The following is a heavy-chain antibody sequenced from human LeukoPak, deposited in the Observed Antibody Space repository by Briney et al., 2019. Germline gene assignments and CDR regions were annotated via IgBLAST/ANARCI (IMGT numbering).Heavy chain of an antibody. Sequence: PGRSLRLSCAASGFTFSSYGMHWVRQAPGKGLEWVAVISYDGSNKYYADSVKGRFTISRDNSKNTLYLQMNSLRAEDTALYYCARDRATHSSSWFDSWGQGTLVTVSS. CDR1: GFTFSSYG. J-gene: IGHJ5*01. CDR2: ISYDGSNK. V-gene: IGHV3-30*03. D-gene: IGHD6-19*01. CDR3: ARDRATHSSSWFDS.